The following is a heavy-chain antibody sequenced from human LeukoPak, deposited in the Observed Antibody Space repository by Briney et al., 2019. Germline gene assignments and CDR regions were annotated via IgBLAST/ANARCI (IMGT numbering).Heavy chain of an antibody. D-gene: IGHD7-27*01. J-gene: IGHJ4*02. CDR2: TSGSDGTT. CDR3: ARDLRLGISFDY. Sequence: GGSLRLSCAASGFTFSSYAMSWVRQAPGKGLEWVSATSGSDGTTYYADSVKGRFTISRDNAKNSLYLQMNSLRAEDTAVYYCARDLRLGISFDYRGQGTLVTVSS. CDR1: GFTFSSYA. V-gene: IGHV3-23*01.